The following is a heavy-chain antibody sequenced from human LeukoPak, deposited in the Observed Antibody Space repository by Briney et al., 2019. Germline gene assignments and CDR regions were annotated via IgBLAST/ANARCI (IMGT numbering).Heavy chain of an antibody. V-gene: IGHV3-7*03. J-gene: IGHJ4*02. Sequence: GGSLRLSCAVSGYPFSDHYIDWVRQAPGKGLEWVANIKQDGSEKNYVDSVKGRFTISRDNARNSLYLQMNSLRAEDTAVYYCARDTPSGGYWGQGTLATVSS. CDR3: ARDTPSGGY. CDR1: GYPFSDHY. D-gene: IGHD3-16*01. CDR2: IKQDGSEK.